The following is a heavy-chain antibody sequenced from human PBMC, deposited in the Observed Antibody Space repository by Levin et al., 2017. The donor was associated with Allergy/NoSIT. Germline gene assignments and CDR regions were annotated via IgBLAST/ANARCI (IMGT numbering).Heavy chain of an antibody. D-gene: IGHD6-19*01. CDR3: ARVTAVAGTLGDYYYYGMDV. CDR2: IYYSGST. V-gene: IGHV4-39*07. J-gene: IGHJ6*02. CDR1: GGSISSSSYY. Sequence: GSLRLSCTVSGGSISSSSYYWGWIRQPPGKGLEWIGSIYYSGSTYYNPSLKSRVTISVDTSKNQFSLKLSSVTAADTAVYYCARVTAVAGTLGDYYYYGMDVWGQGTTVTVSS.